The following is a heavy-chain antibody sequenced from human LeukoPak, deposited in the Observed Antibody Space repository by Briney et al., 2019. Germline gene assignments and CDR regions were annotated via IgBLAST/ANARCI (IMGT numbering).Heavy chain of an antibody. D-gene: IGHD3-10*01. CDR3: ARFITMVRGVASYNWFDP. J-gene: IGHJ5*02. V-gene: IGHV4-4*07. CDR2: IYTSGST. Sequence: SETLSLTCTVSGGSSSSYYWSWIRQPAGKGLEWIGRIYTSGSTNYNPSLKSRVTMSVDTSKNQFSLKLSSVTAADTAVYYCARFITMVRGVASYNWFDPWGQGTLVTVSS. CDR1: GGSSSSYY.